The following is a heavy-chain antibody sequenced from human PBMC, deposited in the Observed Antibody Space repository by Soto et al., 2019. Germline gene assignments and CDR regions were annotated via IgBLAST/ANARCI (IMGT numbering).Heavy chain of an antibody. V-gene: IGHV4-31*03. D-gene: IGHD4-4*01. J-gene: IGHJ4*02. Sequence: QVQLQESGPGLVKPSQTLSLTCIVSGDYISSGGSYWTWIRQHPGKGLEWIGYIYYNGNTYYNPSLKCRITSSVDTSNNQFSLKLSSVTAADTAVYYCASFNDRLTPATVLHWGQGTLVTVSS. CDR2: IYYNGNT. CDR3: ASFNDRLTPATVLH. CDR1: GDYISSGGSY.